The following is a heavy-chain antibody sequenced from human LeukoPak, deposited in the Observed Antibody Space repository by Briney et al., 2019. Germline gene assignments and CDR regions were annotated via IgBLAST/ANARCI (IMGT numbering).Heavy chain of an antibody. V-gene: IGHV3-48*03. CDR1: GFTFSSYD. CDR2: ISSSGSTI. CDR3: ARDSGYRGYDLAY. J-gene: IGHJ4*02. D-gene: IGHD5-12*01. Sequence: GGSLRLSCAASGFTFSSYDMNWVRQAPGKGLEWISYISSSGSTIYYADSVKGRFTIARDNAKNSLCLQMNSLRAEDTAVYYCARDSGYRGYDLAYWGQGTLVTVSS.